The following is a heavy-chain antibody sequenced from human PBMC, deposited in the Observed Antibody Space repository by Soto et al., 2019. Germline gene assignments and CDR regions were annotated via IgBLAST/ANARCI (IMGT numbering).Heavy chain of an antibody. V-gene: IGHV1-18*01. CDR2: ISGYNGNT. CDR1: GYTFRSYG. CDR3: ARDRGVVTSGSAYYFDY. Sequence: QVPLVQSGPEVKKPGASVKVSCKATGYTFRSYGVTWVRQAPGQGLERMGWISGYNGNTEYAQKLQGRVTVTTDTSTSTVYMELRSLGSADTAVYYCARDRGVVTSGSAYYFDYWGQGTLVTVSS. J-gene: IGHJ4*02. D-gene: IGHD2-2*01.